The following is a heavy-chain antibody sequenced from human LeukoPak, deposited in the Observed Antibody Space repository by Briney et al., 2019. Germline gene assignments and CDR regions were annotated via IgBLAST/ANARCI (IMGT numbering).Heavy chain of an antibody. J-gene: IGHJ4*02. D-gene: IGHD1-26*01. Sequence: PSDTLSLTCTVSGGSISANHWLWIRQPAGKGLEWIGRLHISGNTNYNPSLKSRVTISLDTSKNQFSLRMTSATAADTAVYFCARDPLRSSFDLWGQGILVSVSS. V-gene: IGHV4-4*07. CDR1: GGSISANH. CDR3: ARDPLRSSFDL. CDR2: LHISGNT.